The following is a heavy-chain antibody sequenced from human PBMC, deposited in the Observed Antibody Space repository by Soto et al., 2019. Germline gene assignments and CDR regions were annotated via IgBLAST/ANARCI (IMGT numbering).Heavy chain of an antibody. Sequence: GGSLRLSCAASGFTFSNAWMSWVRQAPGKGLEWVGRIKSKTDGGTTDYAAAVKGRFTMSRDDSTNTVFLQMISLKTEDTAVYYCTTATYDFWTGTYFFDYWGQGALVTVSS. CDR3: TTATYDFWTGTYFFDY. D-gene: IGHD3-3*01. V-gene: IGHV3-15*07. CDR1: GFTFSNAW. J-gene: IGHJ4*01. CDR2: IKSKTDGGTT.